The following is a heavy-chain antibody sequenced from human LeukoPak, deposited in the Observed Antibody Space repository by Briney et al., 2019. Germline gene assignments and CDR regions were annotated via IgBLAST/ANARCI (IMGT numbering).Heavy chain of an antibody. V-gene: IGHV2-5*01. CDR1: GLSLSTSGVG. D-gene: IGHD2-8*01. CDR2: IYWNDDK. Sequence: SGPTPVNPTQTLTLTCNFSGLSLSTSGVGVGWIRQPPGKALEWLALIYWNDDKRHSPSLRSRLTITKDTSKNQVVLTMTNMDPVDTASYYCAHRRQGMAAFDIWGQGTMVTVSS. J-gene: IGHJ3*02. CDR3: AHRRQGMAAFDI.